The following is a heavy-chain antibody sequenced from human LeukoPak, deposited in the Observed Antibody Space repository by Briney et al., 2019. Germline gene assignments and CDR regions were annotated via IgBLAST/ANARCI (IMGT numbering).Heavy chain of an antibody. CDR2: INSDGSST. Sequence: GGSLRLSCAASGFTFSSYWMYWVRQAPGEGLVWVSRINSDGSSTKYADSVKGRFTISRDNAKNTLYLQMNSLRVEDTAVYYCARILSKDYFDSWGQGALVTVSS. CDR1: GFTFSSYW. CDR3: ARILSKDYFDS. V-gene: IGHV3-74*01. J-gene: IGHJ4*02. D-gene: IGHD2-15*01.